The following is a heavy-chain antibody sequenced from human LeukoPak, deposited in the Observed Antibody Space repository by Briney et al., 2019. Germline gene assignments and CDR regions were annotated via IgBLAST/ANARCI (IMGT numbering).Heavy chain of an antibody. CDR2: IKPDGSEA. Sequence: PGGSLRLSCATSGFSFTTYWMSWVRQTPGRVLEWVAKIKPDGSEASYMDSVKGRFTISRDNAKNSLYLQMNSLRAEDTAVYYCARPAGTPYFDYWGQGTLVTVSS. CDR3: ARPAGTPYFDY. J-gene: IGHJ4*02. V-gene: IGHV3-7*01. D-gene: IGHD1-7*01. CDR1: GFSFTTYW.